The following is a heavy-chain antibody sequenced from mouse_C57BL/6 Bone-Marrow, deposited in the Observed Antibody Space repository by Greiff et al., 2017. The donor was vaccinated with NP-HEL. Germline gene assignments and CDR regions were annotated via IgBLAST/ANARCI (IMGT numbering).Heavy chain of an antibody. V-gene: IGHV5-2*01. CDR1: EYEFPSHD. CDR2: INSDGGST. J-gene: IGHJ3*01. Sequence: EVHLVESGGGLVQPGESLKLSCESNEYEFPSHDMSWVRKTPEKRLELVAAINSDGGSTYYPATMERRFIISRDNTKDTLYLQMSSLRSEDTSLYYCARQPMITTRFAYWGQGTLVTVSA. D-gene: IGHD2-4*01. CDR3: ARQPMITTRFAY.